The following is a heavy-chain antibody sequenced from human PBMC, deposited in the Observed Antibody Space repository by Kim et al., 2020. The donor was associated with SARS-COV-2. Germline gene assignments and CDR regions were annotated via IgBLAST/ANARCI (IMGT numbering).Heavy chain of an antibody. CDR3: VREHYWAFDI. CDR1: GFTLSLYS. D-gene: IGHD2-15*01. V-gene: IGHV3-48*04. CDR2: ISGNGTIT. Sequence: GGSLRLSCATSGFTLSLYSMHWVRQSPGKGLEWVSHISGNGTITKHADSVRGRFTISRDNAKNSLFLQMNGLRAEDTAVYYCVREHYWAFDIRGKGAMVT. J-gene: IGHJ3*02.